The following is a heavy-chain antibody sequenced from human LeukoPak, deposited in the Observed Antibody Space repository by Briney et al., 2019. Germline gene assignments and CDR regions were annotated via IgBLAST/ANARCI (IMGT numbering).Heavy chain of an antibody. J-gene: IGHJ4*02. D-gene: IGHD2-2*01. V-gene: IGHV4-39*01. CDR2: IYNGGST. CDR1: GGSISNSDYY. Sequence: SETLSLTCTVSGGSISNSDYYWGWIRQSPGKGLEWIGSIYNGGSTSYNVSLKSRVTISVDTSSKQFSLKLTSVTAADTAVYFCARPFGSCTTTTCQTPLDSWGQGALVTVSS. CDR3: ARPFGSCTTTTCQTPLDS.